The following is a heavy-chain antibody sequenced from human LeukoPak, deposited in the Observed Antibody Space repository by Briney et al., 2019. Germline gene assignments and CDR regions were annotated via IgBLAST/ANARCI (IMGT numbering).Heavy chain of an antibody. CDR3: AREVEVAVDYYYYMDV. CDR1: GFTFSSYS. Sequence: KPGGSLRLSCAASGFTFSSYSMNWVRQAPGKGLEWVSSISSSSSYIYCADSVKGRFTISRDNAKNSLYLQMNSLRAEDTAVYYCAREVEVAVDYYYYMDVWGKGTTVTVSS. CDR2: ISSSSSYI. V-gene: IGHV3-21*01. J-gene: IGHJ6*03. D-gene: IGHD2-15*01.